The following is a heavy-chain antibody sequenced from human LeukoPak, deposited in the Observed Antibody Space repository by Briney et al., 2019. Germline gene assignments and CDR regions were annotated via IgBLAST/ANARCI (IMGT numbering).Heavy chain of an antibody. CDR3: ASALVATDQDPPFDY. D-gene: IGHD5-12*01. CDR2: ISISGTAI. J-gene: IGHJ4*02. Sequence: GGSLRLSCAALGFTDSDYYMSWIRQAPGKGLEWGSYISISGTAIYYADSVKGRFTISRDNAKNSLYLQMNSLRAEDTAVYYCASALVATDQDPPFDYWGQGTLVTVSS. CDR1: GFTDSDYY. V-gene: IGHV3-11*01.